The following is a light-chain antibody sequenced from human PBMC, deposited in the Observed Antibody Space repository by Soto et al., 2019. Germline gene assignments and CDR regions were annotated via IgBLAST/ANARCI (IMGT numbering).Light chain of an antibody. J-gene: IGKJ4*01. CDR2: GAS. CDR1: QSVSSSY. V-gene: IGKV3-20*01. CDR3: QQYGSSPLT. Sequence: EIVLTQSPGTLSLSPGERATLSCRASQSVSSSYLAWYQQKPGQAPRLLIYGASSRATGIPDRFSGSGSGTDFTLTICRLEPEDFAVYYCQQYGSSPLTFGGGTKVE.